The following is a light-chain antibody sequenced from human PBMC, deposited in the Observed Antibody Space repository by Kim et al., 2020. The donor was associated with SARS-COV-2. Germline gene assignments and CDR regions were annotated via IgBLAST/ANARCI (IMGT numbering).Light chain of an antibody. J-gene: IGLJ3*02. Sequence: ELTQPPSASGTPGQRVTISCSGSRSNIGSNSVNWYQQLPGTAPKLLIYSNNERPSGVPDRFSGSKSGTSASLVISGLQPEYEADYYCAAWDGSLNAWVFGGGTQLTVL. CDR2: SNN. CDR3: AAWDGSLNAWV. CDR1: RSNIGSNS. V-gene: IGLV1-44*01.